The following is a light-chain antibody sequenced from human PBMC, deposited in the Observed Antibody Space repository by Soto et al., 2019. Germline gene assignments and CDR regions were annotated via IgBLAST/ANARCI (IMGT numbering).Light chain of an antibody. CDR2: GNN. Sequence: QSVLTQPPSVSGAPGQRVTISCTGSSSNIGAGYDVHWYQQLPGTAPKLLIYGNNNRPSGVPDRFSGSKSGTSASLAITGLQAGDEADYYCQSYDSSLSGSKIFGGGTKLTVL. J-gene: IGLJ2*01. CDR1: SSNIGAGYD. CDR3: QSYDSSLSGSKI. V-gene: IGLV1-40*01.